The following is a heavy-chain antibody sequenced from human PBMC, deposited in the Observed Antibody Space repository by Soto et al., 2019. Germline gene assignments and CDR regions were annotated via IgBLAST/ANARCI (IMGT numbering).Heavy chain of an antibody. J-gene: IGHJ3*02. CDR3: ARGALPYDAFDI. V-gene: IGHV3-48*02. Sequence: GSLRPSFAASGFTFSRYSMNSVCQAPGKGLEWVSYISSSSSTIYYADSVKGRFTISRDNAKNSLYLQMNSLTDEDTAVYYCARGALPYDAFDIWRQRTMVT. CDR1: GFTFSRYS. CDR2: ISSSSSTI.